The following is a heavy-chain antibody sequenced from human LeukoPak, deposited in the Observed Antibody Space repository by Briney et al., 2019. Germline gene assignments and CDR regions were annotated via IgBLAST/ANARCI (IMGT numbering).Heavy chain of an antibody. Sequence: SETLSLTCTVSGGSISSYYWSWIRQPAGKGLEWIGRIYTSGSTNYNPSLKSRVTMSVDTSKNQFSLKLSSVTAADTAVYYCAREATYYYVSGERHYGMDVWGQGTTVTVSS. CDR3: AREATYYYVSGERHYGMDV. CDR2: IYTSGST. J-gene: IGHJ6*02. V-gene: IGHV4-4*07. D-gene: IGHD3-10*01. CDR1: GGSISSYY.